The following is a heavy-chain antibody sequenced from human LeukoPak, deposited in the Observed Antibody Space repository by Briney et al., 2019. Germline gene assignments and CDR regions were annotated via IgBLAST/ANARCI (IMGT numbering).Heavy chain of an antibody. J-gene: IGHJ4*02. CDR1: GFPFSSYG. CDR3: ARDGVANYFDY. V-gene: IGHV3-33*01. Sequence: PGGSLRLSCAASGFPFSSYGMHWVRQAPGKGLEWVAVIWYDGSNKYYADSVKGRFTISRDNSKNTLYLQMNSLRAEDTAVYYCARDGVANYFDYWGQGTLVTVSS. CDR2: IWYDGSNK. D-gene: IGHD3-10*01.